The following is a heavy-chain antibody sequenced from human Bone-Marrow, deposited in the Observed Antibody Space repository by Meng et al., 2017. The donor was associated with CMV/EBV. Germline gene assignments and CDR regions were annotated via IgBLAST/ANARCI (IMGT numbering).Heavy chain of an antibody. CDR2: IRYDGSNK. Sequence: GQVWGLGGGVVQPGGSLRLSCAASGSTFSSYGMHWVRQATGKGLEWVAFIRYDGSNKYYADSVKGRFTISRDNSKNTLYLQMNSLRAEDTAVYYCAKEGSGSYPLGYWGQGTLVTVSS. V-gene: IGHV3-30*02. CDR1: GSTFSSYG. J-gene: IGHJ4*02. D-gene: IGHD1-26*01. CDR3: AKEGSGSYPLGY.